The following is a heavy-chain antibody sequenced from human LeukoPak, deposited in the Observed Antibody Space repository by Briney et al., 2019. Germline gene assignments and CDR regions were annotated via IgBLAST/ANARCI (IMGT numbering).Heavy chain of an antibody. Sequence: GGSLRLSCAASGFTFSSYGMHWVRQAPGKGLESVAVIWYDGSNKYHADSVKGRFTISKDNSKNTLYLQMNSLRAEDTAVYYCARSDLYEPLDYWGQGTLVTVSS. CDR2: IWYDGSNK. D-gene: IGHD2-8*01. CDR1: GFTFSSYG. V-gene: IGHV3-33*01. J-gene: IGHJ4*02. CDR3: ARSDLYEPLDY.